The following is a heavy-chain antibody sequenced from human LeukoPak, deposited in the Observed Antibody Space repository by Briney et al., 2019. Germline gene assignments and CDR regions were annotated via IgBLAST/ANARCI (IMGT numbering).Heavy chain of an antibody. D-gene: IGHD3-16*01. CDR1: GFTFSNYA. Sequence: GGSLRLSCEASGFTFSNYAVSWVRQAPGNPGKGLEWVSAISGSGGNTYYADSVKGRFTISRDNSKNTLYLQMNSLRAEDTAVYYCAKGAGYYDYVWGSYDYYYGMDVWGQGTTVTVSS. CDR3: AKGAGYYDYVWGSYDYYYGMDV. CDR2: ISGSGGNT. V-gene: IGHV3-23*01. J-gene: IGHJ6*01.